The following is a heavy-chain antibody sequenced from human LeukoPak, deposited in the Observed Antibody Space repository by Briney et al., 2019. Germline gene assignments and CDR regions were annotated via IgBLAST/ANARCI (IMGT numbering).Heavy chain of an antibody. CDR1: GFTFSDYT. D-gene: IGHD6-13*01. CDR3: ARGLHDRSWYGAH. Sequence: PGRSLRLSCAASGFTFSDYTMQWVRQAPGKGLEWVALLPPDGSYQYYADSLKVRFTISRDNFKNALYLQMNSLRLEDTAVYYCARGLHDRSWYGAHWGQGTLLSVSS. J-gene: IGHJ4*02. CDR2: LPPDGSYQ. V-gene: IGHV3-30*04.